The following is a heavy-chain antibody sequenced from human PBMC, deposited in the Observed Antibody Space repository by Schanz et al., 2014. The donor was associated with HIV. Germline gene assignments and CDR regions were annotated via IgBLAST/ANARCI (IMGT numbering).Heavy chain of an antibody. V-gene: IGHV3-30*18. J-gene: IGHJ6*02. CDR1: GFIFTDYA. CDR2: ISYDGRNK. CDR3: AKDRNQYDSRYIGKGNYYYYYGMDV. Sequence: VQLLESGGGLVQPGGSLRLSCAAAGFIFTDYAMSWVRQAPGKGLEWVAVISYDGRNKYFGHSVKGRFTISRDNSKNTVYLQAKSLRPEDTAVYYCAKDRNQYDSRYIGKGNYYYYYGMDVWGQGTTVTVSS. D-gene: IGHD3-22*01.